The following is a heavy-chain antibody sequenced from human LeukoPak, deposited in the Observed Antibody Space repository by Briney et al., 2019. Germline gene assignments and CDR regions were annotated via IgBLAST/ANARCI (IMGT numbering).Heavy chain of an antibody. Sequence: SETLSLTCTVSGGSISSYYWTWIRQAPGKGLEWIGYIHYSGSTSYNPSLKSRVSISVDTSKNQFSLKLTSVTAADTAVYYCARESRYCSSDNCYSDAFDIWGQGTIVTVSS. CDR2: IHYSGST. J-gene: IGHJ3*02. CDR1: GGSISSYY. D-gene: IGHD2-15*01. V-gene: IGHV4-59*01. CDR3: ARESRYCSSDNCYSDAFDI.